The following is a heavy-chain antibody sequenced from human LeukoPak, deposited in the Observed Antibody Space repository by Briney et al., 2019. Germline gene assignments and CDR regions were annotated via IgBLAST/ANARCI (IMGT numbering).Heavy chain of an antibody. CDR1: GFIFSSYS. J-gene: IGHJ3*02. CDR2: ISSSSSTI. D-gene: IGHD3-10*01. V-gene: IGHV3-48*01. Sequence: HSGGSLRLSCAASGFIFSSYSMNWVRQAPGKGLEWVSYISSSSSTIYYADSVKGRFTISRDNAKNSLYLQMNSLRAEDTAVYYCARELLNNDAFDIWGQGTMVTVSS. CDR3: ARELLNNDAFDI.